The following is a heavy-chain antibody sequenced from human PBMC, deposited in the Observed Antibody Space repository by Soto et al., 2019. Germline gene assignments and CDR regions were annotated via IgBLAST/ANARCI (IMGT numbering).Heavy chain of an antibody. J-gene: IGHJ4*02. CDR2: ISGSGGST. CDR3: AKAPYFDWLLNYFDY. V-gene: IGHV3-23*01. Sequence: HPGGSLRLSCAASVFTFSSYAMSWVRQAPGKGLEWVSVISGSGGSTYYADSVKGRFTISRDNSMNTLYLQMNSLRAEDTAVYYCAKAPYFDWLLNYFDYWGQGTLVTVSS. D-gene: IGHD3-9*01. CDR1: VFTFSSYA.